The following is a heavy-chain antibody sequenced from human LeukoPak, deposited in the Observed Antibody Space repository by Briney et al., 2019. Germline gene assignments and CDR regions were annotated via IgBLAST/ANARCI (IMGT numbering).Heavy chain of an antibody. V-gene: IGHV1-69*06. J-gene: IGHJ4*02. Sequence: GASVKVSCKASGGTFSSYAISWVRQAPGQGLEWMGGIIPIFGTANYAQKFQGRVTITADKSTSTAYMELSSLRSEDTAVYYCARDSDETGRDGYNYWYWGQGTLVTVSS. CDR1: GGTFSSYA. D-gene: IGHD5-24*01. CDR2: IIPIFGTA. CDR3: ARDSDETGRDGYNYWY.